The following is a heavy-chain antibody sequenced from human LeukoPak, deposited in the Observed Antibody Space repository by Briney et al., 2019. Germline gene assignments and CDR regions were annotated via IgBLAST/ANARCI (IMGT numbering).Heavy chain of an antibody. V-gene: IGHV3-9*01. D-gene: IGHD3-22*01. CDR1: GFTFDDYA. Sequence: GRSLRLSCAASGFTFDDYAMHWVRQAPGKGLEWVSGISWNSGSIGYADSVKGRFTISRGNAKNSLYFQMNSLRAEDTALYYCAKDNLGDFYDSSGCPDYWGQGILVTVSS. J-gene: IGHJ4*02. CDR3: AKDNLGDFYDSSGCPDY. CDR2: ISWNSGSI.